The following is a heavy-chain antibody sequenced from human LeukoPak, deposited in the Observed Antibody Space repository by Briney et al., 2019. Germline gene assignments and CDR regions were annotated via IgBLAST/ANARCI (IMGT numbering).Heavy chain of an antibody. D-gene: IGHD2/OR15-2a*01. V-gene: IGHV3-43D*03. J-gene: IGHJ6*03. CDR1: GFTFDDYA. CDR3: AKDRAARGRGNYFYMDV. CDR2: ITWDGGST. Sequence: GGSLRLSCAASGFTFDDYAMHWVRHASGKGLEWVSHITWDGGSTHYADSVEGRFTISRDNRENSLYLQMNSLRPEDTAFYCAKDRAARGRGNYFYMDVWGKGTTVTVSS.